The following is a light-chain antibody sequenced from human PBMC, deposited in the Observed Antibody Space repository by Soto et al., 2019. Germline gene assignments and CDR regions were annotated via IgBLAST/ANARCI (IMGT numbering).Light chain of an antibody. CDR3: QQYGSSPLT. V-gene: IGKV3-20*01. J-gene: IGKJ1*01. Sequence: EIVLTQSPGTLSLSPGERATLSCRASQSVSSSYLAWYQQKPGQAPRLLIYGASSRATGIPDRFSGSGSGKDFTLTISRLEPEHFAVYYCQQYGSSPLTFGQGTKVEIK. CDR1: QSVSSSY. CDR2: GAS.